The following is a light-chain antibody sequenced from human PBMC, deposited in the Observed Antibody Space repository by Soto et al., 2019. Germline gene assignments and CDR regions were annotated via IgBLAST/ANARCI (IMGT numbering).Light chain of an antibody. CDR1: QSVNSNY. V-gene: IGKV3-20*01. Sequence: EIVLTQSPGTLSVSPGERVTLSCRASQSVNSNYLAWYQQRPGQAPRLLIFGASYRATGIPDRFSGSGSGTDFTLTISRLEPEEFAGYYCQQYSSSPPEFTFGPGTKVDS. CDR2: GAS. CDR3: QQYSSSPPEFT. J-gene: IGKJ3*01.